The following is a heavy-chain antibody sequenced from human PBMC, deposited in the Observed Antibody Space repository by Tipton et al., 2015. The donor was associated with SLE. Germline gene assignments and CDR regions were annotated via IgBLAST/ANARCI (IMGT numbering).Heavy chain of an antibody. CDR2: IYYSGST. V-gene: IGHV4-59*01. CDR3: ARGDSSGWYRDWFFDL. CDR1: GGSISSYY. Sequence: TLSLTCTVSGGSISSYYWSWIRQPPGKGLEWIGYIYYSGSTNYNPSLKSRVTISVDTSKNQFSLKLSSVTAADTAVYYCARGDSSGWYRDWFFDLWGRGTLVTVSS. J-gene: IGHJ2*01. D-gene: IGHD6-19*01.